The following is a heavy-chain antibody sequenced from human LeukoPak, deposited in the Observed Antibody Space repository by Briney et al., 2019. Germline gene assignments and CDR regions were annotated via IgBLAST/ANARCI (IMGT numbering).Heavy chain of an antibody. CDR1: GASISSSNW. Sequence: SGTLSLTCEVSGASISSSNWWTWVRQPPGKGLEWIGSIYYSGSTYYNPSLRSRVTISVDTSKNQFSLKLSSVTAADTAVYYCARQGFRWFDPWGQGTLVTVSS. CDR2: IYYSGST. V-gene: IGHV4-4*02. CDR3: ARQGFRWFDP. J-gene: IGHJ5*02.